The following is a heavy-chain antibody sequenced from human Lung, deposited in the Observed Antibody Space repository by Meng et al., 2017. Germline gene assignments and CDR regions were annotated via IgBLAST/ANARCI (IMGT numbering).Heavy chain of an antibody. CDR1: GGSFSDYY. J-gene: IGHJ4*02. Sequence: QQWGAGLLKPSGTLSLTCVISGGSFSDYYGGWIRQPPGKGLEWIGEINHSGSTNYNPSLECRATISVDTSQNNLSLKLSSVTAADSAVYYCARGPTTMAHDFDYWGQGTLVTVSS. V-gene: IGHV4-34*01. D-gene: IGHD4-11*01. CDR2: INHSGST. CDR3: ARGPTTMAHDFDY.